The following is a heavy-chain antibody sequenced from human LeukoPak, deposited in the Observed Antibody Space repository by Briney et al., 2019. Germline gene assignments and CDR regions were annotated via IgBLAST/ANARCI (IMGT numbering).Heavy chain of an antibody. V-gene: IGHV3-30*14. J-gene: IGHJ3*02. CDR2: ISNDGSKK. Sequence: GGSLRLSCAASGFTFSNAMHWVRQAPGKGLEWVAVISNDGSKKPYADSVKGRFTISRDNAKNTLYLQMDSLRAEDTAVYYCARAPPSNGYAYHFDIWGQGTMVTVSS. CDR3: ARAPPSNGYAYHFDI. CDR1: GFTFSNA. D-gene: IGHD5-18*01.